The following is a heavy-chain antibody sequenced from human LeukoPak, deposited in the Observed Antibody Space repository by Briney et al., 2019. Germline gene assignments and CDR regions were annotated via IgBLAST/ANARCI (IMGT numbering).Heavy chain of an antibody. Sequence: SETLSLTCTVSGGSISSYYWSWIRQPPGKGLEWIGCIYYSGSTNYNPSLKSRVAISVDTSKNQFSLKLSSVTAADTAVYYCAKRSYGSGSHDYWGQGTLVTVSS. CDR2: IYYSGST. D-gene: IGHD3-10*01. CDR1: GGSISSYY. V-gene: IGHV4-59*01. CDR3: AKRSYGSGSHDY. J-gene: IGHJ4*02.